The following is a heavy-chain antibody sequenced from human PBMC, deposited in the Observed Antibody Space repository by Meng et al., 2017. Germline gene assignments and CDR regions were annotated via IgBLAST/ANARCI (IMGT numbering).Heavy chain of an antibody. CDR2: IYSGGST. Sequence: VQLAETGGGLIQPGGSLRLPCTASGFSVTTSYMSWVRQAPGKGLEWVSVIYSGGSTYYADSVKGRFSISRDNSKNTLYLQMNSLRAEDTAVYFCARDSSSGWYHNYWGQGTLVTVSS. CDR3: ARDSSSGWYHNY. J-gene: IGHJ4*02. D-gene: IGHD6-19*01. V-gene: IGHV3-53*02. CDR1: GFSVTTSY.